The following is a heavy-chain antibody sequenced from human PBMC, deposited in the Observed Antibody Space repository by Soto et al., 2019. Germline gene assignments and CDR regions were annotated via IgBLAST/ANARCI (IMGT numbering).Heavy chain of an antibody. CDR2: IKQDGSEK. J-gene: IGHJ4*02. Sequence: GGSLRLSCAASGFTFSSYWMSWVRQAPGKGLEWVANIKQDGSEKYYVDSVKGRFTISRDNAKNSLYLQMNSLRAEDTAVYYGERAGRLRYSDYWGQGTLVTVSS. V-gene: IGHV3-7*05. D-gene: IGHD3-9*01. CDR3: ERAGRLRYSDY. CDR1: GFTFSSYW.